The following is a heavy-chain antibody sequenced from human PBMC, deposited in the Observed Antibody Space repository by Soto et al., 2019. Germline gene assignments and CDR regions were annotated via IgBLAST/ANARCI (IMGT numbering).Heavy chain of an antibody. Sequence: SVKVSCKASGGTFSSYAISWVRQAPGQGLEWMGGIIPIFGTANYAQKFQGRVTITADESTSTAYMELSSLRSEDTAVYYCAIDPGYSSLYNWFDPWGQGTLVTVSS. V-gene: IGHV1-69*13. CDR1: GGTFSSYA. D-gene: IGHD6-13*01. J-gene: IGHJ5*02. CDR2: IIPIFGTA. CDR3: AIDPGYSSLYNWFDP.